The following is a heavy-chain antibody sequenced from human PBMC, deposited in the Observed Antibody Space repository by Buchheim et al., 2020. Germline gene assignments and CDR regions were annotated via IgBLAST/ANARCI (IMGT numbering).Heavy chain of an antibody. V-gene: IGHV3-7*01. D-gene: IGHD6-13*01. Sequence: EVQLVESGGGLVQPGGSLRLSCAASGFTFSSHWMSWVRQAPGKGLEWVANIKQDGSEKYYVDSVKGRFTISRDNAKNSLYLQMNSLKAEDTAVYYCARAPDQQLVGNYWGQGTL. J-gene: IGHJ4*02. CDR1: GFTFSSHW. CDR3: ARAPDQQLVGNY. CDR2: IKQDGSEK.